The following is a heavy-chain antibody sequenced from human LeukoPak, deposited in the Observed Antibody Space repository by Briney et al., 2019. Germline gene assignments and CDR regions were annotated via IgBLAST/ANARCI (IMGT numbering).Heavy chain of an antibody. D-gene: IGHD1-1*01. CDR3: ARGTGGEREYYYYYYYMDV. V-gene: IGHV1-69*13. J-gene: IGHJ6*03. Sequence: ASVKVSCKASGGTFSSYAISWVRQAPGQGLEWMGGISPIFGTANYAQKFQGRVTITADESTSTAYMELSSLRSEDTAVYYCARGTGGEREYYYYYYYMDVWGKGTTVTVSS. CDR2: ISPIFGTA. CDR1: GGTFSSYA.